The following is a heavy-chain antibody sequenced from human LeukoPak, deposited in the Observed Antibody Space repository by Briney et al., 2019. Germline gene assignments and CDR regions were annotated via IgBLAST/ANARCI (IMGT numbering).Heavy chain of an antibody. CDR2: IKNKLRGETT. CDR3: STGLGQTDNDY. CDR1: GFCFGDTW. J-gene: IGHJ4*02. D-gene: IGHD1-26*01. V-gene: IGHV3-15*01. Sequence: GGSLRLSCVGSGFCFGDTWMTWVRQAPGKGLEWVGRIKNKLRGETTDYAAAVKGRFIISRDDSKKALFLQMNGLRPEDTAVYYCSTGLGQTDNDYFGQGTLVTVSS.